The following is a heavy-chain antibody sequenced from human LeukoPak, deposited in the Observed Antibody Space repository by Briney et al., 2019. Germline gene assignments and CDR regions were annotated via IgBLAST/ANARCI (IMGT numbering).Heavy chain of an antibody. CDR3: ARDSYYYGSGSYPFDY. CDR1: GGSISSSSDY. CDR2: IYTSGST. J-gene: IGHJ4*02. D-gene: IGHD3-10*01. Sequence: SETLSLTCTVSGGSISSSSDYWSWIRQPAGKGLEWIGRIYTSGSTNYNPSLKSRVTMSVDTSKNQFSLKLSSVTAADTAVYYCARDSYYYGSGSYPFDYWGQGTLVTVSS. V-gene: IGHV4-61*02.